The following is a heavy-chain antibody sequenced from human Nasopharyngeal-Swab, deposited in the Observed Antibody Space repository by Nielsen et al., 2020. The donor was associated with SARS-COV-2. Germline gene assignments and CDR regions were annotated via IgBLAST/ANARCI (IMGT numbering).Heavy chain of an antibody. J-gene: IGHJ6*02. CDR2: ISSSGSTI. Sequence: GGSLRLSCAASGFTFSSYEMNWVRQAPGKGLEWVSYISSSGSTIHYADSVKGRFTISRDNAKNSLYLQMNSLRAEDTAVYYCARDDTHIVVVAAWDYYGMDVWGQGTTVTVSS. D-gene: IGHD2-21*02. CDR3: ARDDTHIVVVAAWDYYGMDV. CDR1: GFTFSSYE. V-gene: IGHV3-48*03.